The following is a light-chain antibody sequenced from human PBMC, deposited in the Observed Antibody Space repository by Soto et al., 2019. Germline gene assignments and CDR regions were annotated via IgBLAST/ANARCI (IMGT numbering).Light chain of an antibody. V-gene: IGLV2-14*03. J-gene: IGLJ2*01. Sequence: QSALTQPASVSGSPGQSITISCTGTSSDVGGYNYISWYQQHPGKAPKFIIYDVRNRPSGVSHRFSGSRSGNTASLTISGLQAEDEADYYCSSYTSSNTVIFGGGTKLTVL. CDR2: DVR. CDR1: SSDVGGYNY. CDR3: SSYTSSNTVI.